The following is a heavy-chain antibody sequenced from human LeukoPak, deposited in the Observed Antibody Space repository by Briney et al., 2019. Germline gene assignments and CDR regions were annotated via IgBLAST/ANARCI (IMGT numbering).Heavy chain of an antibody. Sequence: GSLRLSSPASGFTFGDYYMSWIRQAPGKGLGWGSCFISSGSTITYADTVKGRFTISRDNAKNSQYLQMNSLRAEDTAVYYCARSTHYYGMDVWGQGTTVTVSS. D-gene: IGHD5/OR15-5a*01. CDR2: FISSGSTI. CDR1: GFTFGDYY. V-gene: IGHV3-11*01. CDR3: ARSTHYYGMDV. J-gene: IGHJ6*02.